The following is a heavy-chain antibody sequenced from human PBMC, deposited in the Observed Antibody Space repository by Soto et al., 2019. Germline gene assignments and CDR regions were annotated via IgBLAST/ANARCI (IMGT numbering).Heavy chain of an antibody. D-gene: IGHD6-13*01. Sequence: SETLSLTCTVSGGSIGSYYWSWVGQPPGKGLEWIGYIYYSGSTNYNPSLKSRVTISVDTSKNQFSLKLSSVTAADTAVYYCARETRAAGYYYGMDVWGQGTTVTV. CDR1: GGSIGSYY. V-gene: IGHV4-59*01. CDR3: ARETRAAGYYYGMDV. J-gene: IGHJ6*02. CDR2: IYYSGST.